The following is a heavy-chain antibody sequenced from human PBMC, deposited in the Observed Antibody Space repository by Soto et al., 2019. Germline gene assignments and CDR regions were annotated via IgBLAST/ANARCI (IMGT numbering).Heavy chain of an antibody. CDR1: GYTFISYG. D-gene: IGHD3-10*01. J-gene: IGHJ6*02. Sequence: QVQLVQSGAEVKKPGSSVKVSCKASGYTFISYGISWVRQAPGQGLEWMGWISAYNDYTNYAQKLQGRATMTTETSTRIAYLELRSLRSDDTAVYYFAREGYYSGSGSYSPPRYYGMDVWGQGTTVTVSS. CDR3: AREGYYSGSGSYSPPRYYGMDV. V-gene: IGHV1-18*01. CDR2: ISAYNDYT.